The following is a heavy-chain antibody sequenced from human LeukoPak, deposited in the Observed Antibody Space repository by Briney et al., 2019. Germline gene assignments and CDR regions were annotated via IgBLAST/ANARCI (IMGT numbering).Heavy chain of an antibody. CDR1: GGSFSGYY. V-gene: IGHV4-34*01. CDR3: ARVLAAAGNNWFDP. Sequence: SETLSLTCAVYGGSFSGYYWIWIRQPPGKGLEWIGEINHSGSTNYNPSLKSRVTISVDTSKNQFSLKLSSVTAADTAVYYCARVLAAAGNNWFDPWGQGTLVTVSS. D-gene: IGHD6-13*01. J-gene: IGHJ5*02. CDR2: INHSGST.